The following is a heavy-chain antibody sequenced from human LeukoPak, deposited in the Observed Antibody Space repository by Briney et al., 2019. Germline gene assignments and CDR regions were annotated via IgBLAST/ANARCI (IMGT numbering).Heavy chain of an antibody. J-gene: IGHJ6*02. CDR3: ARLSLGVDMPTIDYYGLDV. CDR1: GGSFSDYY. CDR2: IYYSGST. D-gene: IGHD5-24*01. V-gene: IGHV4-34*01. Sequence: SETLSLTCAVYGGSFSDYYWNWIRQPPGEGLEWIGSIYYSGSTYYNPSLRSRVTISVDPSKNQFSLKLTSVTAADTAVYYCARLSLGVDMPTIDYYGLDVWGQGTTVTVSS.